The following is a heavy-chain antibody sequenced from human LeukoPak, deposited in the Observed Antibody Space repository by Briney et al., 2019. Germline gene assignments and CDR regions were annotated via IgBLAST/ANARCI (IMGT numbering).Heavy chain of an antibody. CDR3: AKQEREMATIGTFDY. V-gene: IGHV3-30*02. Sequence: PGGSLRLSCAASGFTFSSYAMHWVRQAPGKRLEWVAFIRYDGSNKYYADSVKGRFTISRDNSKNTLYLQMNSLRAEDTAVYYCAKQEREMATIGTFDYWGQGTLVTVSS. D-gene: IGHD5-24*01. CDR1: GFTFSSYA. J-gene: IGHJ4*02. CDR2: IRYDGSNK.